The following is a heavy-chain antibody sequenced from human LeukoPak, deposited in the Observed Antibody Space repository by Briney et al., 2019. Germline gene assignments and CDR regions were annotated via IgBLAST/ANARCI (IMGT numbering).Heavy chain of an antibody. CDR2: IYYTGST. J-gene: IGHJ6*03. Sequence: KPSETLSLTCTVSGGSISSYYWSWIRQPPGKGLEWIGYIYYTGSTNYNPSLKSRVTISIDTSQNQFSLKLGSVTAADTAVYYCARSNEGYCSGGSCYSGYYYYMDVWGKGTTVTVSS. CDR1: GGSISSYY. V-gene: IGHV4-59*01. D-gene: IGHD2-15*01. CDR3: ARSNEGYCSGGSCYSGYYYYMDV.